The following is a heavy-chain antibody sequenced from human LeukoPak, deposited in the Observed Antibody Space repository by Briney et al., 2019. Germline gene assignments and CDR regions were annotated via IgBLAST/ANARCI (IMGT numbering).Heavy chain of an antibody. V-gene: IGHV1-2*02. CDR2: INPNSGGT. CDR1: GYTFTGYY. D-gene: IGHD3-22*01. Sequence: ASVKVSCKASGYTFTGYYMHWVRQAPGQGLEWMGWINPNSGGTNYAQKFQGRVTMTRDTSISTAYMELSGLRSDDTAVYYCASYYYDSSGLDYWGQGTLVTVSS. J-gene: IGHJ4*02. CDR3: ASYYYDSSGLDY.